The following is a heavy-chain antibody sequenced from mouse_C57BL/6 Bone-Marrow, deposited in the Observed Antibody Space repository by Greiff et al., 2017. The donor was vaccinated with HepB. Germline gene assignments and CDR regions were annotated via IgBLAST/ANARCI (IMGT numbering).Heavy chain of an antibody. CDR3: ARRDRVITTVVATDFDY. Sequence: QVQLQQSGAELARPGASVKLSCKASGYTFTSYGISWVKQRPGKGLEWIGRIYPGDGDTNYNGKFKGKATLTADKSSSTAYMQLSSLTSEDSAVYFCARRDRVITTVVATDFDYWGQGTTLTVSS. CDR2: IYPGDGDT. J-gene: IGHJ2*01. V-gene: IGHV1-82*01. D-gene: IGHD1-1*01. CDR1: GYTFTSYG.